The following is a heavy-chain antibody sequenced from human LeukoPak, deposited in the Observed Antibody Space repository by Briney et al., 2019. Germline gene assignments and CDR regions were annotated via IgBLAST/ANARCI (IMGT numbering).Heavy chain of an antibody. V-gene: IGHV3-53*01. D-gene: IGHD5-18*01. CDR3: AKDRGYSYVYYFDY. CDR1: GFTVSTNY. J-gene: IGHJ4*02. Sequence: PGGSLRLSCAASGFTVSTNYMSWVRQAPGKGLEWVTVIYSGGSTFYADSVKGRFTISRDNSKNALYLQMNSLRAEDTAVYYCAKDRGYSYVYYFDYWGQGTLVTVSS. CDR2: IYSGGST.